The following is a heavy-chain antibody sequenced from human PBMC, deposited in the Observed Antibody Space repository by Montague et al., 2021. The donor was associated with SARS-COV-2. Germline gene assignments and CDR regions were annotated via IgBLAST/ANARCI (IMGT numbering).Heavy chain of an antibody. Sequence: SRRLSLSASGFIFSSYDMNWVRQAPGKGLEWISYISSSGGGSTKHYTDSGRGRFTISRDNAKNSLYLHMNSLRVEDTAIYYSARDRDCGVWFGMDVWGQGTTVTVSS. CDR3: ARDRDCGVWFGMDV. D-gene: IGHD4-17*01. J-gene: IGHJ6*02. CDR1: GFIFSSYD. V-gene: IGHV3-48*03. CDR2: ISSSGGGSTK.